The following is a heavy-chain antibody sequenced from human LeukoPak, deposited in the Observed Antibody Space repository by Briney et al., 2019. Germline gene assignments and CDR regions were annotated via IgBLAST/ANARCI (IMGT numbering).Heavy chain of an antibody. Sequence: SETLSLTCTVSGGSVSSGSYYWSWIRQPPGKGLEWIGYIYYSGSTNYNPSLKSRVTISVDTSKNQFSLKLSSVTAADTAVYYCARWASSAHLYGMDVWGQGTTVTVSS. CDR1: GGSVSSGSYY. CDR3: ARWASSAHLYGMDV. V-gene: IGHV4-61*01. J-gene: IGHJ6*02. CDR2: IYYSGST. D-gene: IGHD2-2*01.